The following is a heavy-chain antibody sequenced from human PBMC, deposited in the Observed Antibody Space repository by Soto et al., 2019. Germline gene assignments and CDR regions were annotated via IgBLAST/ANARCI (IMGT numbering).Heavy chain of an antibody. CDR2: IKQDGSEK. D-gene: IGHD3-3*01. J-gene: IGHJ4*02. CDR1: GFTFSSYW. Sequence: PGGSLRLSCAASGFTFSSYWMSWVRQAPGKGLEWVANIKQDGSEKYYVDSVKGRFTISRDNAKNSLYLQMNSLRAEDTAVYYCARDNRFLEWLSPDYWGQGTLVTAPQ. CDR3: ARDNRFLEWLSPDY. V-gene: IGHV3-7*01.